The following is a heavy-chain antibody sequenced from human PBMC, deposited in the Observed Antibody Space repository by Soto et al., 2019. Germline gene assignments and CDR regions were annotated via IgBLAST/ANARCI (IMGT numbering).Heavy chain of an antibody. Sequence: SETLSLTCTVSGASIASSSYYWAWIRQPPGKGLEWVGSIYYSGTTSYNPSLKSRVTISIDTSQSQFSLKLRSVSAADAAVYYCARHEYRDFYFDYWGQGNPVTVSS. D-gene: IGHD4-4*01. CDR1: GASIASSSYY. V-gene: IGHV4-39*01. CDR2: IYYSGTT. CDR3: ARHEYRDFYFDY. J-gene: IGHJ4*02.